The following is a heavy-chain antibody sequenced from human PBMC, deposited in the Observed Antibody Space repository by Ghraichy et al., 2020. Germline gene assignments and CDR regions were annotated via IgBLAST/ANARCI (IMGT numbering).Heavy chain of an antibody. CDR1: GFTFSSYD. CDR3: ARGGSITLVRGVSGWFDP. CDR2: IGTAGDT. Sequence: GGSLRLSCAASGFTFSSYDMHWVRQATGKGLEWVSAIGTAGDTYYPGSVKGRFTISRENAKNSLYLQMNSLRAGDTAVYYCARGGSITLVRGVSGWFDPWGQGTLVTVSS. D-gene: IGHD3-10*01. V-gene: IGHV3-13*01. J-gene: IGHJ5*02.